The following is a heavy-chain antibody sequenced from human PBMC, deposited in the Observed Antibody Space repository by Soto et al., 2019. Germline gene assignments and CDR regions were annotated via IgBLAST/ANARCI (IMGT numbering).Heavy chain of an antibody. J-gene: IGHJ4*02. D-gene: IGHD2-15*01. CDR2: IFYSGTT. V-gene: IGHV4-31*03. CDR1: GGSISSGGYY. Sequence: SETLSLTCTVSGGSISSGGYYWSWIRQHPGKGLEWIGYIFYSGTTYYNPSLKSRVTISVDTSKNQFSLKLSSVTAADTAIYYCAREFKGDLVVVAAARGSYFDYCGQGTLVTVSS. CDR3: AREFKGDLVVVAAARGSYFDY.